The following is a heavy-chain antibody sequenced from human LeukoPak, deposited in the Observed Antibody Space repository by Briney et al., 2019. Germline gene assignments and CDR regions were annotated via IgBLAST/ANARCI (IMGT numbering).Heavy chain of an antibody. CDR2: IYFSGST. CDR1: GGSVSSGSYY. V-gene: IGHV4-61*01. CDR3: AREPTTYYDFWSGYGGMDV. D-gene: IGHD3-3*01. Sequence: SETLSLTCSVSGGSVSSGSYYWSWIRQPPGRGLQWIGYIYFSGSTNYNPSLKSRVTISVDTSKNQFSLKLSSVTAADTAVYYCAREPTTYYDFWSGYGGMDVWGQGTTVTVSS. J-gene: IGHJ6*02.